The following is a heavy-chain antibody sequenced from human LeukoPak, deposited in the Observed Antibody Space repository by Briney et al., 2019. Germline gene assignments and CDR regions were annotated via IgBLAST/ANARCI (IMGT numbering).Heavy chain of an antibody. Sequence: PSETLSLTCTVSGGSISSYYWSWIRQPPGKGLEWIGYIYYSGSTNYNPSLKSRVTISVDTSKNQFSLKLSSVTAADTAVYYCAKDALEAHTVHSGQSDFDYWGQGTLVTVSS. CDR3: AKDALEAHTVHSGQSDFDY. CDR1: GGSISSYY. CDR2: IYYSGST. J-gene: IGHJ4*02. D-gene: IGHD4-17*01. V-gene: IGHV4-59*01.